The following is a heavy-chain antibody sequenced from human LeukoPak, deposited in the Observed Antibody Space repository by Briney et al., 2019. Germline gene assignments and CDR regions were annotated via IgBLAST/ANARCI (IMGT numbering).Heavy chain of an antibody. CDR1: GYFLREIA. D-gene: IGHD3-22*01. V-gene: IGHV1-24*01. Sequence: ASVKVSCKVSGYFLREIAMHWVRQAPRNGLQWMGGYDPREGESIYAQKFQGRVIMTEDTSADTAYLELSSLRSEDTAVYYCATSYRYDSSGFDFWGQGTLVTVSS. J-gene: IGHJ4*02. CDR2: YDPREGES. CDR3: ATSYRYDSSGFDF.